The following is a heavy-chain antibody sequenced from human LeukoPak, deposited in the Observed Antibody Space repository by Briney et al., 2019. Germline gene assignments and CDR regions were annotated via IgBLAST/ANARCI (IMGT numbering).Heavy chain of an antibody. Sequence: SETLSLTCTVSGGSISSFYWSWIRQPPGKGLEWIGYIYYSGNTNYNPSLKNRVTISVDTSKNQFSLKLSSVTAADTAVYYCAGGYSGSYGRFDYWGQGTLATVSS. CDR3: AGGYSGSYGRFDY. CDR1: GGSISSFY. CDR2: IYYSGNT. D-gene: IGHD1-26*01. J-gene: IGHJ4*02. V-gene: IGHV4-59*01.